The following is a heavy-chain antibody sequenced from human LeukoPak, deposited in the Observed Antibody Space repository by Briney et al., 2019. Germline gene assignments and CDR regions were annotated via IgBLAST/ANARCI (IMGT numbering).Heavy chain of an antibody. CDR3: ARDTSGYRTNYWYFDL. CDR2: IYYSGST. J-gene: IGHJ2*01. V-gene: IGHV4-59*01. D-gene: IGHD3-22*01. Sequence: SETLSLTCTVSGGSISSYYWSWIRQPPGKGLEWIGYIYYSGSTNYNPSLKSRVTISVDTSKNQFSLKLSSVTAADTAVYYCARDTSGYRTNYWYFDLWGRGTLVTVSS. CDR1: GGSISSYY.